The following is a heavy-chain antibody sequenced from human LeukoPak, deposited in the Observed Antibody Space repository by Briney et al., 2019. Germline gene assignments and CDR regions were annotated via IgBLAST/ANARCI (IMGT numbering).Heavy chain of an antibody. Sequence: PGGSLRLSCAASGFTFSSYGMHWVRQAPGKGLEWVAVISYDGSNKYYADSVKGRFTISRDNSKNTLYLQMNSLRAEDTAVYYCARDSTIPYYYYGMDVWGQGTTVTVSS. D-gene: IGHD5/OR15-5a*01. CDR1: GFTFSSYG. J-gene: IGHJ6*02. CDR2: ISYDGSNK. CDR3: ARDSTIPYYYYGMDV. V-gene: IGHV3-30*03.